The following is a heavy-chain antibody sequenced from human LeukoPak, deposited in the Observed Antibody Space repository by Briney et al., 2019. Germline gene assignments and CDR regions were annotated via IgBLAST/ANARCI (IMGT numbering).Heavy chain of an antibody. CDR3: ARAGPWQIDP. V-gene: IGHV4-59*11. Sequence: SETLSLTCTVSGVSINSHYWNWIRQPPGKGLEWIGHIYYTGTTNYNPSLKSRVTISVDRSKNHFSLKLKSVTNADTAVYYCARAGPWQIDPWGQGILVTVSS. CDR2: IYYTGTT. CDR1: GVSINSHY. J-gene: IGHJ5*02. D-gene: IGHD3-10*01.